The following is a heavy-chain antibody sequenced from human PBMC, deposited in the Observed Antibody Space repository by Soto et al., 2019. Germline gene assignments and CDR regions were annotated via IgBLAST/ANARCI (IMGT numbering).Heavy chain of an antibody. J-gene: IGHJ6*02. CDR2: MNPNSGNT. CDR3: ARGYYDVWSGYWSGVDV. D-gene: IGHD3-3*01. Sequence: ASVKVSCKASGYNFTSYDINWVRQATGQGLEWMGWMNPNSGNTGYAQKFQGRVTMTRNTSISTAYMGLSSLRSEDTAVYYCARGYYDVWSGYWSGVDVWGQGTTGTVSS. CDR1: GYNFTSYD. V-gene: IGHV1-8*01.